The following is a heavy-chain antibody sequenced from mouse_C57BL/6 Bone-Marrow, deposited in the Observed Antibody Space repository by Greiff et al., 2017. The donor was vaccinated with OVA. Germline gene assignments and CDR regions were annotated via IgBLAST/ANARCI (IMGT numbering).Heavy chain of an antibody. Sequence: QVQLKQSGAELVRPGTSVKMSCKASGYTFTNYWIGWAKQRPGHGLEWIGDIYPGGGYTNYNEKFKGKATLTADKSSSTAYMQFSSLTSEDSAIYYGAREEVGHLFAYWGQGTLVTVSA. V-gene: IGHV1-63*01. D-gene: IGHD3-3*01. CDR3: AREEVGHLFAY. CDR2: IYPGGGYT. CDR1: GYTFTNYW. J-gene: IGHJ3*01.